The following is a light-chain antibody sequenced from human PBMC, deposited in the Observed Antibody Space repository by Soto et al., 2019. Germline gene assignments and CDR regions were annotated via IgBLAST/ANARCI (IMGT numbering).Light chain of an antibody. CDR2: GAS. CDR3: QDYDDWPSWA. Sequence: EIVMTNSAATVSVSQAETATLSCRASQSVSSNLACYQQKLGQAPRLLIYGASTRAPGIPARFSGSGSGTEFTLVISSLQSEDIAVYYCQDYDDWPSWAFGQGTKVDIK. J-gene: IGKJ1*01. CDR1: QSVSSN. V-gene: IGKV3-15*01.